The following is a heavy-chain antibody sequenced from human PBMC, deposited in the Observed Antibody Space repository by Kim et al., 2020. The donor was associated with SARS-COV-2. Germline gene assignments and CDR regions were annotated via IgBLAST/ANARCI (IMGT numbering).Heavy chain of an antibody. V-gene: IGHV4-34*01. CDR2: INHSGST. J-gene: IGHJ6*02. D-gene: IGHD6-13*01. Sequence: SETLSLTCAVYGGSFSGYYWSWIRQPPGKGLEWIGEINHSGSTNYNPSLKSRVTISVDTSKNQFSLKLSSVTAADTAVYYCARAAYSSSWITWGMDVWGQGTTVTVSS. CDR1: GGSFSGYY. CDR3: ARAAYSSSWITWGMDV.